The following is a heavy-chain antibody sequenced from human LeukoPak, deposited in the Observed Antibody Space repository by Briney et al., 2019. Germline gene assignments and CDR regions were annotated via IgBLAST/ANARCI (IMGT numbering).Heavy chain of an antibody. Sequence: SETLSLTCAVYGGSFSGYYWSWIRQPPGKGLEWIGEINHSGSTNYNPSLKSRVTISVDTSKNQFSLKLSSVTAADKAVYYCARRNWGGTSFDYWGQGTLVTVSS. D-gene: IGHD7-27*01. V-gene: IGHV4-34*01. CDR1: GGSFSGYY. CDR2: INHSGST. CDR3: ARRNWGGTSFDY. J-gene: IGHJ4*02.